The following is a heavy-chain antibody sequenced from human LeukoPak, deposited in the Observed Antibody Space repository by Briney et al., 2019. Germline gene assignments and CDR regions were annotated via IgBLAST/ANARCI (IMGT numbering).Heavy chain of an antibody. CDR2: MYLSGTT. CDR1: GDSINSLDL. J-gene: IGHJ6*02. V-gene: IGHV4-4*02. CDR3: ARDRRYYDTSGTVYYDAMDV. D-gene: IGHD3-22*01. Sequence: SETLSLTCTVSGDSINSLDLWSWVRQPPGKGLEWIGEMYLSGTTLSNPSVKSRVNISIDKSKNQFFLNLSSVTAADTAVYYCARDRRYYDTSGTVYYDAMDVWGQGTTVTVSS.